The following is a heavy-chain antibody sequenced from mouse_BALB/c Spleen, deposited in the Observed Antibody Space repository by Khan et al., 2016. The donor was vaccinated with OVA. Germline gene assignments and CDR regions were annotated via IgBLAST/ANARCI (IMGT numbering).Heavy chain of an antibody. D-gene: IGHD2-2*01. Sequence: VQLQQSGPELMKPGASVKISCKASGYSFTSYYIHWVMQSHGKSLEWIGYIDPFSGRPTYNQKFKGKATLTVDTSSSTAYLHLSNLTSEDSAVYYCTRHGYVACFTYWGQGTLVTVSA. CDR1: GYSFTSYY. CDR2: IDPFSGRP. J-gene: IGHJ3*01. CDR3: TRHGYVACFTY. V-gene: IGHV1S135*01.